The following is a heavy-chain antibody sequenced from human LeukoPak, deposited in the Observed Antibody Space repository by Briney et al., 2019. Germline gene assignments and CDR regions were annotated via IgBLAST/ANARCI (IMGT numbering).Heavy chain of an antibody. V-gene: IGHV3-23*01. D-gene: IGHD3-22*01. CDR1: GFTFTSFA. CDR3: AKRRNYYDSDGFSVDY. J-gene: IGHJ4*02. CDR2: ISGTGGST. Sequence: GGSLRLSCAASGFTFTSFAMSWVRQAPGKGLEWASTISGTGGSTFYADSVKGRFTISRDNSKNTLYLQMNSLRAEDTAVYWCAKRRNYYDSDGFSVDYWGQGTLVTVSS.